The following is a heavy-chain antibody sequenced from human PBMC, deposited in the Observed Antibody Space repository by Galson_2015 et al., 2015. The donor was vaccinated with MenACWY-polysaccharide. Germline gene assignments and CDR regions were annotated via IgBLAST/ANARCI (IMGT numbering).Heavy chain of an antibody. J-gene: IGHJ5*02. Sequence: SLRLSCAASGFSLSNYWMNWVRQAPGKGLVWVSHIKRDGSDTCYADSVNGRFTISRDNAKNTVYLQMNILRAEDTAVYYCARSSPDAWGGSWGQGTLVTVSS. CDR2: IKRDGSDT. CDR1: GFSLSNYW. D-gene: IGHD3-16*01. V-gene: IGHV3-74*01. CDR3: ARSSPDAWGGS.